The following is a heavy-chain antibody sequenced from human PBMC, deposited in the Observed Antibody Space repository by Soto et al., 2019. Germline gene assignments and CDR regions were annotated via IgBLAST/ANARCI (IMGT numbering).Heavy chain of an antibody. CDR3: ARDPKTSGGQHWAFNYFDS. CDR2: ISYDGTNK. D-gene: IGHD7-27*01. Sequence: GGSLRLSCAASGFSFSISPMHWVRQAPGKGPEWVALISYDGTNKFYADSVKGRFTISRDNSKSMLYLQVDSLGPEDAAVYYCARDPKTSGGQHWAFNYFDSWGQGTLVTVSS. V-gene: IGHV3-30-3*01. J-gene: IGHJ4*02. CDR1: GFSFSISP.